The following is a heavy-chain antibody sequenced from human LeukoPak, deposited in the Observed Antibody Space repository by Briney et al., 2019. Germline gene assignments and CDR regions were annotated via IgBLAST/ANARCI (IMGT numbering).Heavy chain of an antibody. CDR2: IIPIFGTT. CDR1: GGTFSSYA. CDR3: ATGPKRYGSGTYYYFDS. D-gene: IGHD3-10*01. Sequence: SVKVSCKASGGTFSSYAISWVRQAPGQGLEWMGGIIPIFGTTIYAQKFQGRVTITAEESTQTVYLDLSSLKSEDTALYYCATGPKRYGSGTYYYFDSWGQGTLVTVSS. V-gene: IGHV1-69*13. J-gene: IGHJ4*02.